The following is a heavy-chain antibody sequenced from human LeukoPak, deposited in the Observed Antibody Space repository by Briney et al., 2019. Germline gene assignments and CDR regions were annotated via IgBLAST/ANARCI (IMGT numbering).Heavy chain of an antibody. V-gene: IGHV5-51*01. D-gene: IGHD3-16*02. CDR1: GYTFSNYW. Sequence: GESLKISCKSSGYTFSNYWIGWVRQMPGKGLEWMGMIYPGDSDTRYGPSFQGQVTISADKSISTAYLQWSSLKASDTAIYYCASVRESLGFTFDLWGQGTMVTVSS. J-gene: IGHJ3*01. CDR2: IYPGDSDT. CDR3: ASVRESLGFTFDL.